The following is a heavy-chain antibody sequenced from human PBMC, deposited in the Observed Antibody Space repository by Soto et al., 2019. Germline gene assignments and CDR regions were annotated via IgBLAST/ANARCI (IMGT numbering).Heavy chain of an antibody. CDR3: AREVGYCTNGVCYKRAYFDY. V-gene: IGHV1-2*04. CDR2: INPNSGGT. J-gene: IGHJ4*02. D-gene: IGHD2-8*01. Sequence: ASVKVSCKASGYTFTGYYMHWVRPAPGQGLEWMGWINPNSGGTNYAQKFQGWVTMTRDTSISTAYMELSRLRSDDTAVYYCAREVGYCTNGVCYKRAYFDYWGQGTLVTVSS. CDR1: GYTFTGYY.